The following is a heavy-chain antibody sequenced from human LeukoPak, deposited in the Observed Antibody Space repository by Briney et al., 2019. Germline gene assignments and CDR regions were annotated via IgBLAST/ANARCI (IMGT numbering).Heavy chain of an antibody. Sequence: PSETLSLTCTVSGGSISSGGYYWSWVSQHPGRGLGWIGYIYYSGSNYYNPSLKSRFTIAVKTAKNQFSLKLRAVEAAAPAGYYXARTLVSQLTDYWGQGTLVTVSS. CDR1: GGSISSGGYY. V-gene: IGHV4-31*03. CDR3: ARTLVSQLTDY. J-gene: IGHJ4*02. D-gene: IGHD3-9*01. CDR2: IYYSGSN.